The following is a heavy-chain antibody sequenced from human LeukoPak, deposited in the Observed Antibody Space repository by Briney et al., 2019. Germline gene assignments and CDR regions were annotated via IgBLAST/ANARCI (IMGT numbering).Heavy chain of an antibody. CDR2: IRSKANSYAT. CDR3: TRDGYNNDY. Sequence: GGSLRLSCAASGFTFSGSAMPWVRQASGKGLEWVGRIRSKANSYATAYAASVKGRFTISRDDSKNTAYLQMNSLKTEDTAVYYCTRDGYNNDYWGQGTLVTVSS. D-gene: IGHD5-24*01. J-gene: IGHJ4*02. CDR1: GFTFSGSA. V-gene: IGHV3-73*01.